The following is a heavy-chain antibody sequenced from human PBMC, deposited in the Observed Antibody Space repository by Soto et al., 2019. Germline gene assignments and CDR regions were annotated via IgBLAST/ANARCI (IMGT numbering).Heavy chain of an antibody. D-gene: IGHD5-18*01. J-gene: IGHJ4*02. CDR3: AREYTYGSNFFDC. V-gene: IGHV4-31*03. CDR1: GGSISSAAYY. CDR2: VSHSGST. Sequence: QVRLQESGPGLVKPSQTLSLTCTVSGGSISSAAYYWSWIRQHPGKGLEWIGYVSHSGSTYYNPSLKSRVIISLETSKNQFSLSLNSVTAADTAVYYCAREYTYGSNFFDCWGQGALVTVSS.